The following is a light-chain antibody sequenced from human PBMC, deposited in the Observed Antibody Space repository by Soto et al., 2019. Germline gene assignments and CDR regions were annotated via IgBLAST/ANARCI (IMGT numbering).Light chain of an antibody. J-gene: IGLJ2*01. CDR1: SIGTKS. V-gene: IGLV3-21*04. CDR2: YDS. Sequence: SYELSQAPSLSVAPGKTASITCGGTSIGTKSVHWYQQRPGQAPVLVMSYDSDRPSGIPERFSGSNSENTATLTISRVEAGDEADSYCQVWDRSSDHVLFGGGTKLTVL. CDR3: QVWDRSSDHVL.